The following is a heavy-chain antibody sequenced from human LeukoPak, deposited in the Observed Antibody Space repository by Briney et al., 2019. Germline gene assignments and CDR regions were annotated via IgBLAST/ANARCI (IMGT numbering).Heavy chain of an antibody. Sequence: GGSLSLSCAASGFTFDDYTMHWVRHAPGKGLEWVSLISWDGGSTYYADSVKGRFTISRDNSKNSLYLQMNSLRTEDTALYFCAKDHYYGSGSYSRWVYFDYWGQGTLVTVSS. CDR3: AKDHYYGSGSYSRWVYFDY. D-gene: IGHD3-10*01. J-gene: IGHJ4*02. CDR1: GFTFDDYT. CDR2: ISWDGGST. V-gene: IGHV3-43*01.